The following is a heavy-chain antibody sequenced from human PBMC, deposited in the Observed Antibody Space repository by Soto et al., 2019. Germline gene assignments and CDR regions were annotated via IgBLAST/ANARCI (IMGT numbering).Heavy chain of an antibody. CDR1: GFTFSSYA. V-gene: IGHV3-30-3*01. CDR3: ARESSGRSPFRYYGMDV. J-gene: IGHJ6*02. D-gene: IGHD6-19*01. CDR2: ISYDGSNK. Sequence: HPGGSLRLSCAASGFTFSSYAMHWVRQAPGKGLEWVAVISYDGSNKYYADSVKGRFTISRDNSKNTLYLQMNSLRAEDTAVYYCARESSGRSPFRYYGMDVWGQGTTVTVSS.